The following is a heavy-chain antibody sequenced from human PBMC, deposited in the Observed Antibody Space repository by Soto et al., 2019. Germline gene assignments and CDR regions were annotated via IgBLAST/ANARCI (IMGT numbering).Heavy chain of an antibody. V-gene: IGHV4-4*07. CDR3: AGGYCSGGSCVIGAWYFDL. D-gene: IGHD2-15*01. CDR1: GGSISSYY. CDR2: IYTSGST. J-gene: IGHJ2*01. Sequence: QVQLQESGPGLVKPSETLSLTCTVSGGSISSYYWSWIRQPAGKGLEWIGRIYTSGSTNYNPSLKSRVTMSVDTSKNQFSLKLSAVTAADTAVYYCAGGYCSGGSCVIGAWYFDLGGRGTLVTVFS.